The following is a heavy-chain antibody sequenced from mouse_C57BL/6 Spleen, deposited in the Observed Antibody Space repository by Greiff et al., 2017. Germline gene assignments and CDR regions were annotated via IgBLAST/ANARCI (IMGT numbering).Heavy chain of an antibody. CDR2: ISGGGGNT. D-gene: IGHD1-1*01. CDR1: GFTFSSYT. CDR3: ARQHYGSSYAWFAY. V-gene: IGHV5-9*01. J-gene: IGHJ3*01. Sequence: MLVESGGGLVKPGGSLKLSCAASGFTFSSYTMSWVRQTPEKRLEWVATISGGGGNTYYPDSVKGRFTISRDNAKNTLYLQMSSLRSEDTALYYCARQHYGSSYAWFAYWGQGTLVTVSA.